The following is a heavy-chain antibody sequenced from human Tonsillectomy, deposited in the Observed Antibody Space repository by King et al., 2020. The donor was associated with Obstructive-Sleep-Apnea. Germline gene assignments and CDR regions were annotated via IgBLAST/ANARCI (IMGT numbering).Heavy chain of an antibody. CDR3: ARDRPYSTAVMNY. CDR2: ISTSGSTI. Sequence: VQLVESGGGSAQPGGSLRLSCAASGFTFSRYSMNWVRQAPGKGLEWIAHISTSGSTIYYADSVKGRFIISRDSAKNSMYLQMNSLRAEDTGVYFCARDRPYSTAVMNYWGQGTLVTVSS. D-gene: IGHD4-23*01. CDR1: GFTFSRYS. J-gene: IGHJ4*02. V-gene: IGHV3-48*04.